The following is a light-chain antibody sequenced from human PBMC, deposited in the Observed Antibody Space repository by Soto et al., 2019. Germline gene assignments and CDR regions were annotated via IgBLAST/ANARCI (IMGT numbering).Light chain of an antibody. CDR2: TAS. Sequence: DIQLTQSPASVSAAVGDRINISCRASQPIKTWLAWYQQKPGKGPKLLIYTASTLETGVPSRFSGSGSGTDFTLTISSLKPDDAAIYSCQQAASFPFTFGPGAKV. V-gene: IGKV1-12*02. CDR3: QQAASFPFT. J-gene: IGKJ3*01. CDR1: QPIKTW.